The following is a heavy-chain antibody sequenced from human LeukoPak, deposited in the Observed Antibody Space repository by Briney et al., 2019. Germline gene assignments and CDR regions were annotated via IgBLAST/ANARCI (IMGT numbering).Heavy chain of an antibody. J-gene: IGHJ6*02. V-gene: IGHV1-18*01. D-gene: IGHD3-22*01. Sequence: ASVKVSCKASGYTFTSYAMHWVRQAPGQGLEWMGWISAYNGNTNYAQKLQGRVTMTTDTSTSTAYMELRSLRSDDTAVYYCARNGYDSSGVGSYYYYGMDVWGQGTTVTVSS. CDR1: GYTFTSYA. CDR3: ARNGYDSSGVGSYYYYGMDV. CDR2: ISAYNGNT.